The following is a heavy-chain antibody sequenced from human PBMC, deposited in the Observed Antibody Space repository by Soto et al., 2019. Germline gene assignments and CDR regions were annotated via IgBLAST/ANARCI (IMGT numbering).Heavy chain of an antibody. Sequence: PGGSLRLSCAASGFTFSSYAMSWVRQAPGKGLEWVSAISGSGGSTYYADSVKGRFTISRDNSKSTLYLQMNSLRAEDTAVYYCAKCKAVVVPAAPADYWGQGTLVSVAS. CDR3: AKCKAVVVPAAPADY. V-gene: IGHV3-23*01. CDR2: ISGSGGST. CDR1: GFTFSSYA. D-gene: IGHD2-2*01. J-gene: IGHJ4*02.